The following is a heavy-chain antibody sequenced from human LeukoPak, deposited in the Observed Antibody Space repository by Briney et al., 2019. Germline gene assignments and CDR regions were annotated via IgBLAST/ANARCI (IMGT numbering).Heavy chain of an antibody. V-gene: IGHV3-30-3*01. CDR3: ARDLGINDAFDI. CDR2: ISYDGSNK. D-gene: IGHD2-15*01. Sequence: GSLRLSCAASGFTFSSYAMHWVRQAPGKGLEWVAVISYDGSNKYYADSVKGRFTISRDNSKNTLYLQMNSLRAEDTAVYYCARDLGINDAFDIWGQGTMVTVSS. J-gene: IGHJ3*02. CDR1: GFTFSSYA.